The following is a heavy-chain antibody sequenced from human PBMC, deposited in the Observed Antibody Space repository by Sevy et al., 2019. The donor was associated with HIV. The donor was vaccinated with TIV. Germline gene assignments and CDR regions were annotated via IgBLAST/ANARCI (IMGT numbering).Heavy chain of an antibody. Sequence: SGPTLVNPTQTLTLTCNFSGFSLTTSGVTVGWIRQPPGKALEWLALIYWDDDKRYSPSLKSRLTITKDTSKNPGVLTFINEEMENGYRQFRKSRLTITKDTSKNRVVLTMTNMDPVDTATYYCAHCPWYSNYFDYWGQGILVTVSS. CDR1: GFSLTTSGVT. V-gene: IGHV2-5*02. D-gene: IGHD5-18*01. CDR2: IYWDDDK. CDR3: KSRLTITKDTSKNRVVLTMTNMDPVDTATYYCAHCPWYSNYFDY. J-gene: IGHJ4*02.